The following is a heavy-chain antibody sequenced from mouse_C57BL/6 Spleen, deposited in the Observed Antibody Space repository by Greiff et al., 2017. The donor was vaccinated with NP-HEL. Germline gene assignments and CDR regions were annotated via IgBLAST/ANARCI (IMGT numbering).Heavy chain of an antibody. J-gene: IGHJ1*03. V-gene: IGHV3-6*01. CDR2: ISYDGSN. CDR3: ARGTTVVATGYFDV. Sequence: VQLQQSGPGLVKPSQSLSLTCSVTGYSITSGYYWNWIRQFPGNKLEWMGYISYDGSNNYNQSLKNRISITRDTSKNQFFLKLNSVTTEDTATYYCARGTTVVATGYFDVWGTGTTVTVSS. D-gene: IGHD1-1*01. CDR1: GYSITSGYY.